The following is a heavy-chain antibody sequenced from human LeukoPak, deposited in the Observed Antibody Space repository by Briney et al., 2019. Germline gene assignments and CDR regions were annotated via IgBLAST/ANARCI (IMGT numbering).Heavy chain of an antibody. D-gene: IGHD3-3*01. V-gene: IGHV4-59*01. CDR1: GGSISSYY. CDR2: IYFSGIT. J-gene: IGHJ5*02. CDR3: ARWSGNNWFDP. Sequence: PSETLSLTCTVSGGSISSYYWSWIRQPPGKGLEWIAYIYFSGITSYNPSLKSRVTISVDTSKNQFSLKLTSVTAADTAVYYCARWSGNNWFDPWGQGTLVIVSS.